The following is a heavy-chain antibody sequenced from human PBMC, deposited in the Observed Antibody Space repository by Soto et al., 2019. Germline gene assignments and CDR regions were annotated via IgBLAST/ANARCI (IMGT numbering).Heavy chain of an antibody. Sequence: SETLSLTCAVYGGSFSGYYWSWIRQPPGKGLEWIGEINHSGSTNYNPSLKSRVTISVDTSKNQFSLKLSSVTAADTAVYYCARFNGLLGTVDYWGQGTLVTVSS. CDR1: GGSFSGYY. D-gene: IGHD2-15*01. V-gene: IGHV4-34*01. CDR2: INHSGST. J-gene: IGHJ4*02. CDR3: ARFNGLLGTVDY.